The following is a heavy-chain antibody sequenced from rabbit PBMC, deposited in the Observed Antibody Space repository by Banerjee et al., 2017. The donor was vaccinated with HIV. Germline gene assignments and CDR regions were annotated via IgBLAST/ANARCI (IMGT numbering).Heavy chain of an antibody. V-gene: IGHV1S45*01. CDR3: ARVIDGGYAGYGPFNL. CDR2: IYAGSSGST. CDR1: GFSFSTRYY. D-gene: IGHD7-1*01. Sequence: QEQLEESGGDLVKPEGSLTLTCTASGFSFSTRYYMCWVRQAPGKGLEWIACIYAGSSGSTYYASWAKGRFTISKTSSTTVTLRMTSLTAADTATYFCARVIDGGYAGYGPFNLWGPGTLVTVS. J-gene: IGHJ4*01.